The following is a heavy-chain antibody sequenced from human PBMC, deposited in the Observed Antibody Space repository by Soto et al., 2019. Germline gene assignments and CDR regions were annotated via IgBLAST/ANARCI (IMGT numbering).Heavy chain of an antibody. D-gene: IGHD3-22*01. CDR2: INHSGST. CDR1: GVSFSDYY. V-gene: IGHV4-34*01. J-gene: IGHJ4*02. Sequence: SETLSLTCAVDGVSFSDYYWNWIRQPPGKGLEWIGEINHSGSTNYNFNPSLKSRVTVSVDTSKNQFSLKLSSVTAADTAVYYCAGSYDSSGYYSGWGQGTMVTVSS. CDR3: AGSYDSSGYYSG.